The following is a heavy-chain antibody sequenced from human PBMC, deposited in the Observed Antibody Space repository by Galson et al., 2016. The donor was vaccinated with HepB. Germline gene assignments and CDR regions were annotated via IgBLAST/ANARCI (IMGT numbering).Heavy chain of an antibody. D-gene: IGHD4-23*01. CDR3: AIGRWMWGFNS. CDR2: IQQDGSRE. J-gene: IGHJ4*02. Sequence: SLRLSCAASGFTISNLWMNWVRQAPGKGLEWVANIQQDGSRENYVDSVKGRFTISRDNAKNLLFLQMNSLRAEDTGVYFCAIGRWMWGFNSWGQGTQVTVSS. CDR1: GFTISNLW. V-gene: IGHV3-7*01.